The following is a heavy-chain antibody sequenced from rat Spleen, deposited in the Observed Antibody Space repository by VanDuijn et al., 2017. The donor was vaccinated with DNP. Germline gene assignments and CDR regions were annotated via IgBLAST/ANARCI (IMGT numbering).Heavy chain of an antibody. J-gene: IGHJ2*01. CDR1: GFSFSDYY. CDR2: IGYDGGDN. V-gene: IGHV5-22*01. Sequence: EVQLVESGGGLVQPGRSLKLSCAASGFSFSDYYMAWVRQAPTKGLGWVAYIGYDGGDNYNGDSVRGRFTISRDNAKSTLYLQMNSLKSEDMATYYCARYSLRRLWDYWGQGVMVTVSS. CDR3: ARYSLRRLWDY. D-gene: IGHD1-11*01.